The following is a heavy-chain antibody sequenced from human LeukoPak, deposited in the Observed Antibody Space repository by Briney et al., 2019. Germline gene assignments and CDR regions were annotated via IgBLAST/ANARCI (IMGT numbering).Heavy chain of an antibody. Sequence: SETLSLTCTVSGGSIDPYYWSWIRQPPGKGLEWIGEINHSGSTNYNPSLKSRVTISVDTSKNQFSLKLSSVTAADTAVYYCARGVVPAAFAYFDYWGQGTLVTVSS. D-gene: IGHD2-2*01. CDR2: INHSGST. CDR3: ARGVVPAAFAYFDY. J-gene: IGHJ4*02. V-gene: IGHV4-34*01. CDR1: GGSIDPYY.